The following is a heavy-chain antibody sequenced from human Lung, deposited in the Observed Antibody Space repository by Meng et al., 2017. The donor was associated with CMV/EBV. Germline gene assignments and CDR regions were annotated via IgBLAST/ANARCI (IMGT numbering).Heavy chain of an antibody. CDR1: GFTFSSYS. V-gene: IGHV3-21*01. CDR2: ISSSSSYI. D-gene: IGHD6-6*01. J-gene: IGHJ6*02. CDR3: ARDAAQLVRGGGMDV. Sequence: GGSLRLXCAASGFTFSSYSMNWVRQARGKGLEWVSSISSSSSYIYYADSVKGRFTISRDNAKNSLYLQMNSLRAEDTAVYYCARDAAQLVRGGGMDVWGQGTXVTVSS.